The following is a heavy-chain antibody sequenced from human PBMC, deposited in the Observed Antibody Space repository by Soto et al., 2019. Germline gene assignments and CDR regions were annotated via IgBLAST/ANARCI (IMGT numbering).Heavy chain of an antibody. D-gene: IGHD2-21*02. V-gene: IGHV1-3*05. CDR1: GYTLTSYA. CDR2: INAGNGNT. J-gene: IGHJ4*02. CDR3: ARAWVVVTAPDY. Sequence: QVQLVQSGAEEKKPGASVKGSCKASGYTLTSYAMHWVRQAPGQSLAWMGWINAGNGNTKYSQKFQGRVTITRDTSASTAYMELSSLRSEDTAVYYCARAWVVVTAPDYWGQGTPVTVSS.